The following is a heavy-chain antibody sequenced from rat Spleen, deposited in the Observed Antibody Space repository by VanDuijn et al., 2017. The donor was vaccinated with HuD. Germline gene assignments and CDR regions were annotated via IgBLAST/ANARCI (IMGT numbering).Heavy chain of an antibody. D-gene: IGHD1-12*02. J-gene: IGHJ2*01. CDR1: GFTFSDFF. CDR3: ARYDGTYYPFDY. CDR2: ISYEGIST. V-gene: IGHV5-22*01. Sequence: EVQLVETGGGLVQPGRSLKLSCAASGFTFSDFFMAWVRQAPKKGLEWVASISYEGISTFYGDSVKGRFTISRDNAKSTLYLQMDSLRSEDTASYYCARYDGTYYPFDYWGQGVMVTVSS.